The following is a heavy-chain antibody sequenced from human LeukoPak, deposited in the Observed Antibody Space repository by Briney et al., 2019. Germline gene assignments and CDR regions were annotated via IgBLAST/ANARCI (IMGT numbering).Heavy chain of an antibody. CDR2: TYYRSTLYN. Sequence: SQTLSLTCAISGDSFSSNSVTWNWIRQSPSRGLEWLGRTYYRSTLYNDYAVSVRGRITVNPDTSKNQFSLHLNSVTPGDTAVYYCGRRLTQYDCFDPWGQGILVTVSS. V-gene: IGHV6-1*01. D-gene: IGHD2-2*01. CDR3: GRRLTQYDCFDP. CDR1: GDSFSSNSVT. J-gene: IGHJ5*02.